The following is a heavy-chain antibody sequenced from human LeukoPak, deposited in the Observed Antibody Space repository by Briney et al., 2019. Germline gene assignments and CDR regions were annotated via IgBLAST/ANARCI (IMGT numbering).Heavy chain of an antibody. CDR1: GYTFTGYY. CDR3: ARDNSLRDTAWWFDP. Sequence: GASVKVSCKASGYTFTGYYMHWVRQAPGQGLEWMGWISAYNGNTNYAQKLQGRVTMTRDMATSTDYLEVSSLRSEDTAVYYCARDNSLRDTAWWFDPWGQGTLVTVSS. D-gene: IGHD5-24*01. CDR2: ISAYNGNT. V-gene: IGHV1-18*04. J-gene: IGHJ5*02.